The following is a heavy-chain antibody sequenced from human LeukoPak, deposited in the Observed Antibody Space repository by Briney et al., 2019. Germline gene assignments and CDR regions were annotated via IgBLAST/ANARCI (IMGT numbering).Heavy chain of an antibody. CDR1: GGSISSGDYY. V-gene: IGHV4-30-4*08. J-gene: IGHJ6*04. CDR3: ARDPSGSSATMDV. CDR2: IYYSGST. D-gene: IGHD1-26*01. Sequence: SETLSLTCTVSGGSISSGDYYWSWLRQPPGKGLEWIGYIYYSGSTYYNPSLKSRVTISVDTSKNQFSLKLSSVTAADTAVYYCARDPSGSSATMDVWGKGTTVTVSS.